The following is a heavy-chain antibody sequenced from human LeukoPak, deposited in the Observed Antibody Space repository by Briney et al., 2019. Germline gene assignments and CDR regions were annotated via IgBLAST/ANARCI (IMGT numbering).Heavy chain of an antibody. D-gene: IGHD3-10*01. V-gene: IGHV3-23*01. Sequence: GGSLRLSCAASGFTFSNYAMSWVRQAPGKGLEWVSAISGSASSTYHADSVKGRFTISRDNSKNTLYLQMNSLRADDTAVYYCAKDSGLRWIGENYYYMDVWGKGTTVTISS. CDR3: AKDSGLRWIGENYYYMDV. CDR1: GFTFSNYA. J-gene: IGHJ6*03. CDR2: ISGSASST.